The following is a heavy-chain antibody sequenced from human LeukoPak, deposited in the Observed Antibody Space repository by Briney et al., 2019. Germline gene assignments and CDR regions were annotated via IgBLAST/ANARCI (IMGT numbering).Heavy chain of an antibody. V-gene: IGHV4-59*01. CDR1: GGSMRSYY. CDR2: IDYRGIT. Sequence: SETLSLTCTVSGGSMRSYYWSWIRQPPGKGLEWIGYIDYRGITTYNPSLKSRVTISIDTSKSQFSLKLTSVTAADTAVYYCARDSTDWVAQHFDPWGQGIQATVCS. D-gene: IGHD3-9*01. J-gene: IGHJ5*02. CDR3: ARDSTDWVAQHFDP.